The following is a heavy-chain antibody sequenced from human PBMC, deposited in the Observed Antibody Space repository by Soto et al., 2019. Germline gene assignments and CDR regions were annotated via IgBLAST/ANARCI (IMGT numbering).Heavy chain of an antibody. CDR1: GFTFSDYY. D-gene: IGHD6-13*01. CDR3: ARDQQPWQTTYGMDV. Sequence: PGGSLRLSCAASGFTFSDYYMSWIRQAPGKGLEWVSYISSSSSYTNYADSVKGRFTISRDNAKNSLYLQMNSLRAEDTAVYYCARDQQPWQTTYGMDVWGQGTTVTVSS. J-gene: IGHJ6*02. V-gene: IGHV3-11*06. CDR2: ISSSSSYT.